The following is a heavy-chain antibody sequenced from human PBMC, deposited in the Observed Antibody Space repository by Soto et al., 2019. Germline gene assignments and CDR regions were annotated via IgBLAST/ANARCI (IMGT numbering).Heavy chain of an antibody. J-gene: IGHJ4*02. V-gene: IGHV3-21*06. D-gene: IGHD3-10*01. Sequence: EVQLVDSGGGLVKPGGSLRLSCAASGFIFSSYSMNWVRQAPGKGLEWVSSISPRSDYIYFADSMRGRFTISRDNAQNSLYLHMTNLRAEDTAVYHCARVSGTLERYSDLDYWGQGTLVTVSS. CDR1: GFIFSSYS. CDR3: ARVSGTLERYSDLDY. CDR2: ISPRSDYI.